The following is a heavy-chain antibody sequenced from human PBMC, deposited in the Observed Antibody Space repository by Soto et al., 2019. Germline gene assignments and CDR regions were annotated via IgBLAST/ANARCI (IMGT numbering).Heavy chain of an antibody. Sequence: PSETLSLTCTVSGGSISSYYWSWIRQPAGKGLEWIGRIYTSGSTNYNPSLKSRVTMSVDTSKNQFSLKLSSVTAADTAVYYCAGTRDYYDSSGYYDFDYWVQGTLVTVSS. D-gene: IGHD3-22*01. J-gene: IGHJ4*02. CDR2: IYTSGST. V-gene: IGHV4-4*07. CDR3: AGTRDYYDSSGYYDFDY. CDR1: GGSISSYY.